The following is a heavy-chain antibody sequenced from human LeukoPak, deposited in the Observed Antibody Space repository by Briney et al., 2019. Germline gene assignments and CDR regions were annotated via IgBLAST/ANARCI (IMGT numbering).Heavy chain of an antibody. J-gene: IGHJ4*02. CDR1: EFSVGSNY. V-gene: IGHV3-74*01. CDR2: INSDGSRT. D-gene: IGHD1-26*01. Sequence: GGSLRLSCAASEFSVGSNYMTWVRQAPGKGLVWVSRINSDGSRTSYADSVMGRFTISRDNAKNTVYLQMNSLRAEDTAVYYCASSQWEPLDHWGQGTLVTVSS. CDR3: ASSQWEPLDH.